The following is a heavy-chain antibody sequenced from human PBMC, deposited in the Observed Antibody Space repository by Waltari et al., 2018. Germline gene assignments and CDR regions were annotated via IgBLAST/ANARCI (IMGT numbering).Heavy chain of an antibody. Sequence: QVQLVESGGGVVQPGRSLRLSCAASGFTFSSYGMHWVRQAPGKGLEWVAVIWYDGSNKDYADSVKGRFTISRDNSKNTLYLQMNSLRAEDTAVYYCAKDIDSSWYGPDYWGQGTLVTVSS. CDR2: IWYDGSNK. J-gene: IGHJ4*02. V-gene: IGHV3-33*06. D-gene: IGHD6-13*01. CDR3: AKDIDSSWYGPDY. CDR1: GFTFSSYG.